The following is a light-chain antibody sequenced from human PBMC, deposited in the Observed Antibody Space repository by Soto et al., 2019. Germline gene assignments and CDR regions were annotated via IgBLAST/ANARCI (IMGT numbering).Light chain of an antibody. Sequence: EIVLTQSPATLSLSPGERATLSCRASQRVSSSLAWYQQNPGQAPRLLIYDASNRATGIPARFSGSGSGTDFTLTISSLEPEDFAVYYCQQRRNWLYTFGQGTKLEIK. CDR3: QQRRNWLYT. CDR1: QRVSSS. CDR2: DAS. J-gene: IGKJ2*01. V-gene: IGKV3-11*01.